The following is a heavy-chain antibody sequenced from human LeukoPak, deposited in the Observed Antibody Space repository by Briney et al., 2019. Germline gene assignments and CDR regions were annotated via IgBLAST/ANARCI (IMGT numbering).Heavy chain of an antibody. D-gene: IGHD2-2*01. V-gene: IGHV4-4*07. Sequence: SETLSLTCTVSGGSISSYYWSWIRQPAGKGLEWIGRIYTSGSTNYNPSLKSRVTMSVDTSKNQFSLKLSSVTAADTAVYYCARDLCSSTSCKYYYYYYMDVWGKGTTVAVSS. CDR3: ARDLCSSTSCKYYYYYYMDV. CDR2: IYTSGST. J-gene: IGHJ6*03. CDR1: GGSISSYY.